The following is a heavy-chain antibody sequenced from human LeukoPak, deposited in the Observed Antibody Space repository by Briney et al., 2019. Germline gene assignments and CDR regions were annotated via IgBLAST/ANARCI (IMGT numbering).Heavy chain of an antibody. Sequence: GGSLRLSCAASGFTFSSYAMSWVRQAPGKGLEWVSAISGSGGSTYYADSVKGRFTISRDNSKNTLYLQMNSLRAEDTAVYYCARDLPTTVVKGQDAFDIWGQGTMVTVSS. J-gene: IGHJ3*02. V-gene: IGHV3-23*01. CDR2: ISGSGGST. D-gene: IGHD4-23*01. CDR1: GFTFSSYA. CDR3: ARDLPTTVVKGQDAFDI.